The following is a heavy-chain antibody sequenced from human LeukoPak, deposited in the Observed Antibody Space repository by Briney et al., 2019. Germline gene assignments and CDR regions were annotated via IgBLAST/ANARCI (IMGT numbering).Heavy chain of an antibody. V-gene: IGHV4-39*01. Sequence: TPAETLSLPCTLSGRSISSRSSYWAWIRQPPGKGLEWIVSIYFCGSTYYHPSLKSRLTISVHTSNNQFSLKLSSITAADTAVYYCARRPRPVTANWFGPWGQGTLVTVSS. CDR1: GRSISSRSSY. J-gene: IGHJ5*02. CDR3: ARRPRPVTANWFGP. CDR2: IYFCGST. D-gene: IGHD1-14*01.